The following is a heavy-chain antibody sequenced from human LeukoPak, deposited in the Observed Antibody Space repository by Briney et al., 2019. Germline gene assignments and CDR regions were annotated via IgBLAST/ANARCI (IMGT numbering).Heavy chain of an antibody. CDR2: IHHSGST. V-gene: IGHV4-34*01. Sequence: PSETLSLTCAVYRGSFSGYYWSWIRQPPGKGLEWIGEIHHSGSTNYTPSLKSRVTISVDTSKNQFSLKLSSVTAADTAVYYCAREGDSSVYYDYWGQGTLVTVSS. D-gene: IGHD3-22*01. CDR1: RGSFSGYY. J-gene: IGHJ4*02. CDR3: AREGDSSVYYDY.